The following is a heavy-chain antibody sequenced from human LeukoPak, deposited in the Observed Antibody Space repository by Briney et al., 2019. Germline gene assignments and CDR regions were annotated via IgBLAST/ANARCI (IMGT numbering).Heavy chain of an antibody. CDR2: MKPKTGRT. V-gene: IGHV1-8*01. D-gene: IGHD2-8*01. J-gene: IGHJ4*02. Sequence: GASVKFSCKASRYTFTRYDINWVREAPGQGREWMGGMKPKTGRTGFAQNFQGRLTMTRDTSISTAYMELSSLRSEDTAVYYCARLSQTPDYYSNGGYYYLGYWGQGTTVTVSS. CDR1: RYTFTRYD. CDR3: ARLSQTPDYYSNGGYYYLGY.